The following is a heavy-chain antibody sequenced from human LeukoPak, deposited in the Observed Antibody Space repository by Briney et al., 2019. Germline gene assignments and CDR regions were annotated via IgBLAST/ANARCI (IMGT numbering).Heavy chain of an antibody. Sequence: ASVKVSCKASGYTFTGYYMHWVRQAPGQGLEWMGRINPNSGGTNYAQKFQGRVTMTGDTSISTAYMELSRLRSDDTAVYYCARTTYYYDSSGYYTPPHFDYWGQGTLVTVSS. CDR1: GYTFTGYY. J-gene: IGHJ4*02. CDR3: ARTTYYYDSSGYYTPPHFDY. D-gene: IGHD3-22*01. CDR2: INPNSGGT. V-gene: IGHV1-2*06.